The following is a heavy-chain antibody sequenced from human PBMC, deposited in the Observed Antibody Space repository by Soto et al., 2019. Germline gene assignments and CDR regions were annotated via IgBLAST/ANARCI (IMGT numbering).Heavy chain of an antibody. D-gene: IGHD2-2*01. CDR1: GFTFSNYA. CDR2: ISGSGAST. Sequence: EVQLLESGGGLVQPGGSLRLSYAASGFTFSNYAMSWVRQAPGKGLEWVSAISGSGASTYYADSVKGRFTISRDNSKNTLYLQMNSLRAEDTAVYYCAKEYCASTSCNFDHWGQGTLVTVSS. J-gene: IGHJ4*02. V-gene: IGHV3-23*01. CDR3: AKEYCASTSCNFDH.